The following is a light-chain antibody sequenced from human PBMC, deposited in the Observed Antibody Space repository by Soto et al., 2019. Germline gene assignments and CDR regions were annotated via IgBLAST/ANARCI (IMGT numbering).Light chain of an antibody. CDR1: QSVSTY. J-gene: IGKJ1*01. CDR3: HQRSTWPGT. CDR2: DAS. V-gene: IGKV3-11*01. Sequence: EIVLTQSPATLSLSPGERATLSCRASQSVSTYLAWYQQKPGQAPRLLIYDASNRATGIPARFSGSESGTDFTLTISSLEPEDFVVYYCHQRSTWPGTFGQGTKVEIK.